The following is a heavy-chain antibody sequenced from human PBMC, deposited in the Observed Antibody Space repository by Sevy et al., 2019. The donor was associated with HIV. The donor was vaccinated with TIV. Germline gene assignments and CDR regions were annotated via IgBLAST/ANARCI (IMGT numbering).Heavy chain of an antibody. CDR3: ARGGELPVSRAFDI. V-gene: IGHV4-34*01. CDR2: INHSGST. Sequence: SETLSLTCAVYGGSFSGYYLSWIRQPPGKGLEWIGEINHSGSTNYNPSLKSRVTISVDTSKNQFSLKLSSVTAADTAVYYCARGGELPVSRAFDIWGQGTMVTVSS. J-gene: IGHJ3*02. D-gene: IGHD1-7*01. CDR1: GGSFSGYY.